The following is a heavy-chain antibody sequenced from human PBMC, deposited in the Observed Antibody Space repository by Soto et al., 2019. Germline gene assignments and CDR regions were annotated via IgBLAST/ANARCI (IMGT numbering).Heavy chain of an antibody. CDR1: GFTFSGYW. J-gene: IGHJ4*02. Sequence: PGGSLRLSCAASGFTFSGYWMSWVRQAPGKGLEWVGNIKRDGSEVYYVDSVKGRVTISRDNAKDSLYLQMNSLRAEDTAIYYCARAPYCTGGSCSSRVPDYWGQGTLVTVSS. CDR3: ARAPYCTGGSCSSRVPDY. CDR2: IKRDGSEV. D-gene: IGHD2-15*01. V-gene: IGHV3-7*03.